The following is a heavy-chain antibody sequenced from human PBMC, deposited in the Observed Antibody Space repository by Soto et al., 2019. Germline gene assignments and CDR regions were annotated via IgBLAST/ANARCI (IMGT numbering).Heavy chain of an antibody. D-gene: IGHD5-18*01. V-gene: IGHV3-30*03. CDR2: ISYDGGLQ. J-gene: IGHJ4*02. CDR1: GFTFSSYG. CDR3: VSDLGYGHAYASYS. Sequence: QAQLVESGGGVVQPGRSLRLSCAASGFTFSSYGMHWVRQAPGTGLEWVAVISYDGGLQHYADSVKGRFTISRDNSKNMQLILRYSLRAEHKAAYYCVSDLGYGHAYASYSWGQGTLVSVSS.